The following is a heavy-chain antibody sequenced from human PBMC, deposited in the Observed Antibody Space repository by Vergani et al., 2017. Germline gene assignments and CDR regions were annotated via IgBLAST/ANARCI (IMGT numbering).Heavy chain of an antibody. CDR1: GGTFSSYA. V-gene: IGHV1-69*06. D-gene: IGHD2-2*01. J-gene: IGHJ6*02. CDR2: IIPIFGTA. CDR3: ARAYCSSTSCYFYYYYYGMDV. Sequence: QVQLVQSGAEVKKPGSSVKVSCKASGGTFSSYAISWVRQAPGQGLEWMGGIIPIFGTANYAQKFQGRVTMTRDTSISTAYMELSRLRSDDTAVYYCARAYCSSTSCYFYYYYYGMDVWGQGTTVTVSS.